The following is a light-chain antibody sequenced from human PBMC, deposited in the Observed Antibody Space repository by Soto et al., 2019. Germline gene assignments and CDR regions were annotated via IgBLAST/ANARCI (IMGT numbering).Light chain of an antibody. V-gene: IGLV1-51*01. CDR2: DND. CDR1: SSNIGKNY. J-gene: IGLJ2*01. CDR3: GTWDSSLSVV. Sequence: QSVLTQPPSVSAAPGQKVTISCSGSSSNIGKNYVFWYQQFPGTAPKLLIYDNDKRPSGIPDRFFGSKSGTSATLGITGLQTGDEADYYCGTWDSSLSVVFVGGTKLTVL.